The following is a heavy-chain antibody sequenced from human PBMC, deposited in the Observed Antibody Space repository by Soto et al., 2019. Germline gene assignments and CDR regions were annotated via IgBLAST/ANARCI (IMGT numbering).Heavy chain of an antibody. J-gene: IGHJ4*02. V-gene: IGHV4-4*02. D-gene: IGHD3-22*01. CDR2: IYHSGST. Sequence: SETLSLTCAVSGGSITSSNWWSWVRQPPGKGLEWIGEIYHSGSTNYNPSLKSRVTISVDKSKNQFSLRLTSVTAADTAVYYCVRAAGTMIVVVIGETNHHGALVNWGQGTLVTVSS. CDR1: GGSITSSNW. CDR3: VRAAGTMIVVVIGETNHHGALVN.